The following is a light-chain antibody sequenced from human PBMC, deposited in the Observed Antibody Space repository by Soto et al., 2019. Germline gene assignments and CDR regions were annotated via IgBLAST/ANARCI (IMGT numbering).Light chain of an antibody. CDR3: QFYVTSPFP. V-gene: IGKV3-20*01. J-gene: IGKJ3*01. CDR1: QSVSSNY. CDR2: GAS. Sequence: EIVLTQSPGTLSLSPGERATLSCRASQSVSSNYLAWYQQKPGQAPRLLIYGASRRATGIPDRISGSGSGTDFTLTISRLEPEDFAVYYCQFYVTSPFPFGPGTKVDIK.